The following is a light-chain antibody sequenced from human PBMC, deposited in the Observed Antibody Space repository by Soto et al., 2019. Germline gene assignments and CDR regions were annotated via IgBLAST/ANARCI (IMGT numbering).Light chain of an antibody. CDR3: QQYGSWPPIT. Sequence: IQLTQSPSSLSASVGDRVTITCRASQDISSLLAWYQQKPGKAPKLLIYAASTLQNGVPSRFSGSGSGTDFTLTISSLQSEDSAVYYCQQYGSWPPITFGQGTRLEIK. J-gene: IGKJ5*01. V-gene: IGKV1-9*01. CDR2: AAS. CDR1: QDISSL.